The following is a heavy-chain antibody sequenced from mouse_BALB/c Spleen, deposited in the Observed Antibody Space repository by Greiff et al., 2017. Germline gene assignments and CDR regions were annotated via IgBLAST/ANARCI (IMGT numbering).Heavy chain of an antibody. J-gene: IGHJ2*01. Sequence: EVKLVESGGGLVKPGGSLKLSCAASGFAFSSYDMSWVRQTPEKRLEWVAYISSGGGSTYYPDTVKGRFTISRDNAKNTLYLQMSSLKSEDTAVYYCARQDGSYWGQGTTLTVSS. CDR2: ISSGGGST. V-gene: IGHV5-12-1*01. D-gene: IGHD1-1*01. CDR3: ARQDGSY. CDR1: GFAFSSYD.